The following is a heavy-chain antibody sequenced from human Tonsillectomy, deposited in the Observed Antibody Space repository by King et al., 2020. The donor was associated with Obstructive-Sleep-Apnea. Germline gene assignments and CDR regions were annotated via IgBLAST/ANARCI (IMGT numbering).Heavy chain of an antibody. V-gene: IGHV4-39*07. CDR3: AGAPRLRYFDWLPFEY. CDR1: GDSLSSSSYF. CDR2: IYYSANT. D-gene: IGHD3-9*01. Sequence: LQLQESGPGLVKPSETLSLTCTVSGDSLSSSSYFWGWILQPPGKGLEWMGSIYYSANTYYNPSLKSRVTISVDTSKNQFSLKLSSVTAADTAVYYCAGAPRLRYFDWLPFEYWGQGTLVAVSS. J-gene: IGHJ4*02.